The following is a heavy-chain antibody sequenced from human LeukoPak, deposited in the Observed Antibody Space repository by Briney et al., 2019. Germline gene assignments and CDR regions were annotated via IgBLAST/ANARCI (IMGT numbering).Heavy chain of an antibody. Sequence: PGRSLRLSCAASGFSFSNYAMHWVRQAPGKGLEWVADISKDGGNTHYADSVKGRFTVSKDDSKNTLYLQMNSVRSDGTTVYHCARIHATVWYDWFFDLWGRGAQVTVSS. CDR1: GFSFSNYA. J-gene: IGHJ2*01. CDR2: ISKDGGNT. D-gene: IGHD2-15*01. V-gene: IGHV3-30*04. CDR3: ARIHATVWYDWFFDL.